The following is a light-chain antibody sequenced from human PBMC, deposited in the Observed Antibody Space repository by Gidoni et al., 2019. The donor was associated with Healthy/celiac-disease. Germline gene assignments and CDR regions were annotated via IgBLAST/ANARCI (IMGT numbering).Light chain of an antibody. CDR1: QSVSSY. CDR3: QQRSNWPGT. V-gene: IGKV3-11*01. CDR2: DAS. Sequence: EIVFTQSPATLSLSPGERATLPCRASQSVSSYLAWYQQKPGQAPRLLIYDASNRATGIPARFSGSGSGTDFTLTISSLEPEDFAVYYCQQRSNWPGTFGQGTRLEIK. J-gene: IGKJ5*01.